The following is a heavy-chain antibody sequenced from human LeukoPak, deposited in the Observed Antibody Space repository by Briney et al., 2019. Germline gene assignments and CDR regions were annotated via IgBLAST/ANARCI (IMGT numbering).Heavy chain of an antibody. D-gene: IGHD3-10*01. J-gene: IGHJ3*02. CDR3: AKSNGYGLVDI. CDR1: GFTFSSYN. Sequence: AGGSLRLSCAASGFTFSSYNMNWVRQAPGKGLEWVSSITSDSSYVFYADSVKGRFTISRDNAENSLYLQMNSLRVEDTAVYYCAKSNGYGLVDIWGQGTMVTVSS. V-gene: IGHV3-21*01. CDR2: ITSDSSYV.